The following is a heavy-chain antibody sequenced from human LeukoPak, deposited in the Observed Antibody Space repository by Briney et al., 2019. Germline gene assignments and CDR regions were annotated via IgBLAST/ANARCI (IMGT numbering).Heavy chain of an antibody. CDR1: GITFSSYW. CDR3: ARVGITIVRDEWVFDY. CDR2: INTDGSIT. Sequence: PGGSLRLSCAASGITFSSYWMHWVRQVPGKGLVWVSRINTDGSITNHADSVKGRFTISRDNAKNTLYLQMNSLRAEDTAVYYCARVGITIVRDEWVFDYWGQGTLVTVSS. D-gene: IGHD3-10*01. J-gene: IGHJ4*02. V-gene: IGHV3-74*01.